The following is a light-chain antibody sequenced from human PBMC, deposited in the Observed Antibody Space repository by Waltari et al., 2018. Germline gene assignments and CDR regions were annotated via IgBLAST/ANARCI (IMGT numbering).Light chain of an antibody. CDR3: QQYYSSPYT. V-gene: IGKV4-1*01. CDR2: WAS. CDR1: QSVLYSPNNKNY. J-gene: IGKJ2*01. Sequence: DIVMTQSPDSLAVSLGERGTINCKSSQSVLYSPNNKNYLAWYQQKPGPPPKLLIYWASTRESGVPDRFSGSGSGTDFTLTISSLQAEDVAVYYCQQYYSSPYTFGQGTKLEIK.